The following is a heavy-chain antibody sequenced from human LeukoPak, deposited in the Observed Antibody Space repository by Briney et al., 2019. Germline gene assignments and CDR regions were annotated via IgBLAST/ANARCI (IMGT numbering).Heavy chain of an antibody. Sequence: SETLSLTCTVSGGSTSSYYWSWTRQPPGKGLELIGYVYYSGSTNYNPSLKSRVTISVDTSKNQFSLKLTSVTAADTAVYYCARGDSGSFSQFDCWGQGTLVTVSS. D-gene: IGHD1-26*01. CDR2: VYYSGST. V-gene: IGHV4-59*01. CDR1: GGSTSSYY. J-gene: IGHJ4*02. CDR3: ARGDSGSFSQFDC.